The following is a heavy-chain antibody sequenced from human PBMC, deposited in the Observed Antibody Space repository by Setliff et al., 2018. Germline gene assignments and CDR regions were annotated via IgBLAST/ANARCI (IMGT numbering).Heavy chain of an antibody. D-gene: IGHD5-12*01. V-gene: IGHV4-39*02. Sequence: SETLSLTCTVSGGSISSSSYYWGWIRQPPGKGLEWIGTIYYSGSTYYNPSLKSRVTISMDTSKNHFSLKLSSVTAADTAVYYCARSEGRRDGYNWWGQGTLVTVSS. CDR3: ARSEGRRDGYNW. CDR1: GGSISSSSYY. J-gene: IGHJ4*02. CDR2: IYYSGST.